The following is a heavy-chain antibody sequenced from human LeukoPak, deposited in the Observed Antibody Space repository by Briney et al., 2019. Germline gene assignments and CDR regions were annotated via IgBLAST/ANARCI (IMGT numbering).Heavy chain of an antibody. CDR1: GGSISSGGYY. CDR3: ARVRYYDSSGYLYYYYGMDV. V-gene: IGHV4-31*03. J-gene: IGHJ6*02. CDR2: IYYSGST. D-gene: IGHD3-22*01. Sequence: KPSETLSLTCTVSGGSISSGGYYWSWIRQHPGKGLEWIGYIYYSGSTYYNPSLKSRVTISVDTSENQFSLKLTSVTAADTAVYYCARVRYYDSSGYLYYYYGMDVWGQGTTVTVSS.